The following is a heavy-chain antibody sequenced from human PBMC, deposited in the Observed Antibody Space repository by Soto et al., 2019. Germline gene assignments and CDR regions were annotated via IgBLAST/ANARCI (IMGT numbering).Heavy chain of an antibody. J-gene: IGHJ3*02. CDR3: AGDPQTGEAVHAFHI. CDR2: INAGNGNT. V-gene: IGHV1-3*01. D-gene: IGHD7-27*01. CDR1: GFAYTTYA. Sequence: QAQFVQSGAEVKKPGASVKVSCKASGFAYTTYAVHWVRQAPGQRLEWIGWINAGNGNTKYSQDFQGRVTITSDTSATTAYMDLSSLRSEDTAMYYCAGDPQTGEAVHAFHIWGQGTMVTVSS.